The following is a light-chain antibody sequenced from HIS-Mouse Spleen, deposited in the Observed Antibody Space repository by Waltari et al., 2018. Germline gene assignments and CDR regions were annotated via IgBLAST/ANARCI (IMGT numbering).Light chain of an antibody. CDR2: EDN. J-gene: IGLJ3*02. Sequence: NFMLTQPHSVSESPGKTVTISCTGSSGSIASNYVQWYQQRPGSAPTTVIYEDNQRPSGGPGRFSGSIDSSSNSASLTLSGLKTEDEADYYCQSYDSSNSWVFGGGTKLTVL. CDR3: QSYDSSNSWV. CDR1: SGSIASNY. V-gene: IGLV6-57*02.